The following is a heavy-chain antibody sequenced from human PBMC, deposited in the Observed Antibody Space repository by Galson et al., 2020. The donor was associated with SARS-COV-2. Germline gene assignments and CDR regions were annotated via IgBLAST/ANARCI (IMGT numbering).Heavy chain of an antibody. CDR3: ARRRTSLHGLPYYYYYGMDV. CDR1: GYTFTSYG. J-gene: IGHJ6*02. CDR2: PSAYTGNT. Sequence: ASVTVSCQASGYTFTSYGLSWVRQAPGQGLEWMRWPSAYTGNTNSAKKLQGRVTMTTDTSTSTAYMELRSLRSDDPAVYYCARRRTSLHGLPYYYYYGMDVWGQGTTVTVSS. V-gene: IGHV1-18*04.